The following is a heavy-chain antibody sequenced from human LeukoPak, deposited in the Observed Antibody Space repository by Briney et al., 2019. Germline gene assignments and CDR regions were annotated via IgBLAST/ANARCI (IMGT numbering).Heavy chain of an antibody. J-gene: IGHJ3*02. CDR2: IWYDGSNK. Sequence: RGSLRLSCAASGFTFSSYGMHWVRQAPGKGLEWVAVIWYDGSNKYYADSVKGRFTISRDNSKNTLYLQMNSLRAEDTAVYYCARESGGSYYDAFDIWGQGTMVTVSS. CDR3: ARESGGSYYDAFDI. D-gene: IGHD1-26*01. CDR1: GFTFSSYG. V-gene: IGHV3-33*01.